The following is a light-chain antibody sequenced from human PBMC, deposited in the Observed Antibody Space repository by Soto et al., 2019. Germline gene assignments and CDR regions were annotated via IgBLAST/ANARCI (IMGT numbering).Light chain of an antibody. V-gene: IGKV3-15*01. CDR3: QQLNSYPYT. J-gene: IGKJ2*01. CDR1: QSISAN. CDR2: GAS. Sequence: EIVMTQSPATLSVSPGDRATLSCRASQSISANLAWYQQKPGQTPRLLIYGASTRASGVPAKFSGSGSGTEFTLTISSLQSEDFATYYCQQLNSYPYTFGQGTKLEIK.